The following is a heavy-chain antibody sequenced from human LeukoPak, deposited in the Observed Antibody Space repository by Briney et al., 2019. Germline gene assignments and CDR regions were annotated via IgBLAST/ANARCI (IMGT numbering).Heavy chain of an antibody. Sequence: SETLSLTCAVSGGSISSSSYYWGWIRQPPGKGLEWIGSIYYSGSTYYNPSLRSRLTISVDTSTNHFSLKVTSVTAADTAVYYCVAEVEAADSPLGHLNFDSWGQGILASVSS. CDR2: IYYSGST. CDR3: VAEVEAADSPLGHLNFDS. J-gene: IGHJ4*02. CDR1: GGSISSSSYY. D-gene: IGHD7-27*01. V-gene: IGHV4-39*02.